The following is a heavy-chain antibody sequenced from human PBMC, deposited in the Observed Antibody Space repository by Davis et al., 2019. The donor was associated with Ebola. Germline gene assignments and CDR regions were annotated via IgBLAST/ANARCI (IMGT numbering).Heavy chain of an antibody. CDR3: ARGDSYYDPSGYYAGPEAPDH. D-gene: IGHD3-22*01. CDR1: GGSISTYY. J-gene: IGHJ4*02. CDR2: IQNSGSP. Sequence: MPSETLSLTCSVSGGSISTYYWNWIRQSPGKGLEWVGCIQNSGSPIYNPSLKSRVTISVDTSKNQFSLKLSSVTAADTAVYYCARGDSYYDPSGYYAGPEAPDHWGQGTLVTVSS. V-gene: IGHV4-59*12.